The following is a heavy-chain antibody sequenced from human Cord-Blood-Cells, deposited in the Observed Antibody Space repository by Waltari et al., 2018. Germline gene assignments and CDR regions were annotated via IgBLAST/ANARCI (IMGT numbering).Heavy chain of an antibody. V-gene: IGHV4-34*01. J-gene: IGHJ6*02. CDR3: AIGASSGYYYYYYYGMDV. Sequence: QVQLQQWGAGLLKPSETLSLTCAVYGGSFSGYYWSWIRQPPGKGLEWIGEINHSGSTNDNPPLKSRVTISVDTSKNQFSLKLSSVTAADTAVYYCAIGASSGYYYYYYYGMDVWGQGTTVTVSS. CDR2: INHSGST. D-gene: IGHD3-22*01. CDR1: GGSFSGYY.